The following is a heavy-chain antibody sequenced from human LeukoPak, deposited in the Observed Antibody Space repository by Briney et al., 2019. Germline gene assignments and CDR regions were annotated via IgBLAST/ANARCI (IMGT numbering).Heavy chain of an antibody. CDR2: ISGSGGST. CDR1: GFTFSSYA. V-gene: IGHV3-23*01. Sequence: GGSLRLSCAASGFTFSSYAMRWVRQAPGKGLEWVSAISGSGGSTYYADSVKGRFTISRDNSKNTLYLQMNSLRAEDTAVYYCAKLDIVVVVAANAPKFDYWGQGTLVTVSS. CDR3: AKLDIVVVVAANAPKFDY. D-gene: IGHD2-15*01. J-gene: IGHJ4*02.